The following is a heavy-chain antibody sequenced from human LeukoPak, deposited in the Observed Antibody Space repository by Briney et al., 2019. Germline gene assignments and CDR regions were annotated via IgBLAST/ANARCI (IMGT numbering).Heavy chain of an antibody. CDR1: GYTLTELS. V-gene: IGHV1-24*01. CDR2: FDPKDGET. J-gene: IGHJ6*02. D-gene: IGHD3-10*01. Sequence: ASVKVSCKVSGYTLTELSMHWVRQAPGKGLEWMGGFDPKDGETIYAQKFQGRVTMTEDTSTDTAYMELSSLRSEDTAVYYCATTVLLWFGEPKGGVNGMDVWGQGTTVTVSS. CDR3: ATTVLLWFGEPKGGVNGMDV.